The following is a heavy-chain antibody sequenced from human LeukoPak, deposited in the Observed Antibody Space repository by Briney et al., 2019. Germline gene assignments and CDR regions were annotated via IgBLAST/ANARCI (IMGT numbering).Heavy chain of an antibody. J-gene: IGHJ4*02. CDR2: IYYTGST. D-gene: IGHD2/OR15-2a*01. V-gene: IGHV4-59*11. CDR1: GGPHSRHY. CDR3: AKTLSFYGHSDF. Sequence: SETLSLIRSVSGGPHSRHYWSWVRQPPGKGLECNGYIYYTGSTTYNPSLHRRVTISVDTSKSQFSLRLSFVTAADAAVYYCAKTLSFYGHSDFWGQGTLVTVS.